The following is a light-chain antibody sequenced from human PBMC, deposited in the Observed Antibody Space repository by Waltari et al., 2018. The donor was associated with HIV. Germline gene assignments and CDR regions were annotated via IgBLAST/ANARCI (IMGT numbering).Light chain of an antibody. CDR2: ATS. CDR3: QQLNA. V-gene: IGKV1-9*01. J-gene: IGKJ3*01. Sequence: DILLTQSPSFLSASVGDRVTITCRASQGFADYFAWYQQKPGKAPKLLIYATSTLQSGVPSRFSGSGSGTEFTLTISSLQPEDFATYYCQQLNAFGLGTKVEIK. CDR1: QGFADY.